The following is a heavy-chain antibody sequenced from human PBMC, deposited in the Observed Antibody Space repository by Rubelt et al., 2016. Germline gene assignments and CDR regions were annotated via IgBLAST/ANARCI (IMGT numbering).Heavy chain of an antibody. CDR3: ARRQYYYDSSGYNSDYYYYYGMDV. Sequence: VKPSETLSLTCTVSGGSISSYYWSWIRQPPGKGLEWIGYIYYSGSTNYNPSLKSRVTISVDPSKNQFALQLSSVVAAGAAVYYCARRQYYYDSSGYNSDYYYYYGMDVWGQGTTVTVSS. D-gene: IGHD3-22*01. J-gene: IGHJ6*02. CDR2: IYYSGST. CDR1: GGSISSYY. V-gene: IGHV4-59*12.